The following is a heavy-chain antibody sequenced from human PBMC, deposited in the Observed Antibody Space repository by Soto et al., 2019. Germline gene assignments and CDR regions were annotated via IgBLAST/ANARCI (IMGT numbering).Heavy chain of an antibody. V-gene: IGHV4-59*01. CDR1: GGSISSYY. CDR3: ARVGAGDWFDP. J-gene: IGHJ5*02. Sequence: TSETLSLTCTVSGGSISSYYWSWIRQPPGKGLEWIGYIYYSGSTNYNPSLKSRVTISVDTSKNQFSLKLSSVTAADTAVYYCARVGAGDWFDPWGQGTLVTVS. D-gene: IGHD1-26*01. CDR2: IYYSGST.